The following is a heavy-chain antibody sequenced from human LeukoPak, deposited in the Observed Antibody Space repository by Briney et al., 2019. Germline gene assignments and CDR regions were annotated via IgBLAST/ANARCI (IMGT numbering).Heavy chain of an antibody. D-gene: IGHD1-26*01. CDR2: ARNKANSYSI. CDR3: AREAASSRSYFIYHYDY. V-gene: IGHV3-72*01. CDR1: GVTFSDHF. Sequence: PGGSLRLSCAASGVTFSDHFMDWVRQAPGKGLEWVGRARNKANSYSIEYAASVQGRFTISRDDSKTSVYLQMNSLKSEDTAVYYCAREAASSRSYFIYHYDYWGQGTLVTVSS. J-gene: IGHJ4*02.